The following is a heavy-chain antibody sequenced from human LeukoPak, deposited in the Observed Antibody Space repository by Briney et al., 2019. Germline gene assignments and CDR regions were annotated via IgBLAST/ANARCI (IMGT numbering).Heavy chain of an antibody. V-gene: IGHV4-59*01. J-gene: IGHJ2*01. D-gene: IGHD7-27*01. Sequence: PSETLSLTCTVSGSSINKYYWSWIRQPPGKGLEWIGYIYYSGSTNYNLSLQSRVTISVDTSKNQFSPKLSSVTAADTAVYYCARVWGNWYFDLWGRGTLVTVSS. CDR2: IYYSGST. CDR1: GSSINKYY. CDR3: ARVWGNWYFDL.